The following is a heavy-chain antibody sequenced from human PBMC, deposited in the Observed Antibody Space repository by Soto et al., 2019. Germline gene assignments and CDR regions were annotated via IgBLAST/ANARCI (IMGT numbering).Heavy chain of an antibody. J-gene: IGHJ4*02. CDR1: GGSISSSNW. V-gene: IGHV4-4*02. D-gene: IGHD6-13*01. Sequence: QVQLQESGPGLVKPSGTLSLTCAVSGGSISSSNWWSWVRQPPGKGREWIGEIYHSGSTNYNPSLESRVTISVDKSKNQFSLKLSSVTAADTAVYYCARIAAAGTNVDYWGQGTLVTVSS. CDR2: IYHSGST. CDR3: ARIAAAGTNVDY.